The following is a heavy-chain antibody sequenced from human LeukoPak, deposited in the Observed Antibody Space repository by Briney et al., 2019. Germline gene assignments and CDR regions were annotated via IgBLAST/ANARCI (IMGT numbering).Heavy chain of an antibody. D-gene: IGHD2-15*01. Sequence: PGTSLRLSCAASGFTFSNYAMHWVRQAPGKGLEWVAVISYDGSNKYYADSVKGRFTISRENAKNSLYLQMNSLRAGDTAVYYCARVSDTREFDYWGQGTLVTVSS. J-gene: IGHJ4*02. CDR2: ISYDGSNK. V-gene: IGHV3-30*14. CDR3: ARVSDTREFDY. CDR1: GFTFSNYA.